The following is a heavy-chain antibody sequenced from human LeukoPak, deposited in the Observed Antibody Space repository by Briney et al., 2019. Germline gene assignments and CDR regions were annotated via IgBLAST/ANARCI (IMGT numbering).Heavy chain of an antibody. Sequence: SETLSLTCTVSGGSISSGGYYWSWIRQHPGKGLEWIGYIYYSGSTYDNPSLKSRVTISVDTSKNQFSLKLSSVTAADTAVYYCARVTSDYVWGSYRPPSRWFDPWGQGTLVTVSS. J-gene: IGHJ5*02. V-gene: IGHV4-31*03. CDR2: IYYSGST. CDR1: GGSISSGGYY. D-gene: IGHD3-16*02. CDR3: ARVTSDYVWGSYRPPSRWFDP.